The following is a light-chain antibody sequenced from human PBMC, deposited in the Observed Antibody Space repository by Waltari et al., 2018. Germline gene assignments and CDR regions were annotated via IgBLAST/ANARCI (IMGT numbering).Light chain of an antibody. CDR2: AAS. Sequence: DIQLTQSPSSLYDSVGHRVTVHCRASQHVGTYLNWYQQQPGKAPKLLIYAASSLNTGVPSRFSGSGSGTEFSLTISSLQPEDFATYYCQQGYNSPPTFGQGTKLESK. CDR1: QHVGTY. V-gene: IGKV1-39*01. J-gene: IGKJ2*01. CDR3: QQGYNSPPT.